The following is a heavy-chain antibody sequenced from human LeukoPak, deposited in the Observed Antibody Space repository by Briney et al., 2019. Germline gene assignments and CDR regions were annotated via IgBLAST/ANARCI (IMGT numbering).Heavy chain of an antibody. V-gene: IGHV2-5*02. CDR3: AHIPDSCSHIRGPNFDY. D-gene: IGHD3-10*01. CDR1: GFSLSTSGVG. Sequence: SGPTLVEPTQTLTLTCTFSGFSLSTSGVGVGWIRQPPGKALEWLALIYWDDDKRYSPSLKSRLTIAKGTSNNQVVLTMTNMDPLDTATYYCAHIPDSCSHIRGPNFDYWGQGTLVTVSS. CDR2: IYWDDDK. J-gene: IGHJ4*02.